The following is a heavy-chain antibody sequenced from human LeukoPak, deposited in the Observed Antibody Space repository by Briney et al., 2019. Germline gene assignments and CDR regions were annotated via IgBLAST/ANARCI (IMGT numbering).Heavy chain of an antibody. Sequence: GGSLRLSCAASGFTFSSHWMHWVRQAPGKGLVWVSRINSDGSITTYADSAQGRFTISRDNAKNTLYLQMNSLRVEDTAVYYCARDYNWNPPDYWGQGALVTVSS. CDR2: INSDGSIT. CDR3: ARDYNWNPPDY. D-gene: IGHD1-1*01. CDR1: GFTFSSHW. V-gene: IGHV3-74*01. J-gene: IGHJ4*02.